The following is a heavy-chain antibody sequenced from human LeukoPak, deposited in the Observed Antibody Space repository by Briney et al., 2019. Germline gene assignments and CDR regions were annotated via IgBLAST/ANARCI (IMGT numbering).Heavy chain of an antibody. CDR2: ISYDGSSK. V-gene: IGHV3-30-3*01. Sequence: GGSLRLSCAASGFTFSSYARHWVRQAPGKGLEWVAVISYDGSSKYYADSVKGRFTISRDNSKNTLYLQMNSLRAEDTAVYYCAKDGTTVTTSYYYDSSGYYCDYWGQGTLVTVSS. J-gene: IGHJ4*02. CDR1: GFTFSSYA. D-gene: IGHD3-22*01. CDR3: AKDGTTVTTSYYYDSSGYYCDY.